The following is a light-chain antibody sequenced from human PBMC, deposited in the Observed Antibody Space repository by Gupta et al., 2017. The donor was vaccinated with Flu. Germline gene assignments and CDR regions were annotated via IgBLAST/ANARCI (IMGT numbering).Light chain of an antibody. CDR3: QQDGSSSWT. J-gene: IGKJ1*01. Sequence: EIVLTQSPGTLSLSPGERATLSCRASQSISSNYLAWYQQKPGQAPRLLIYGASNRATGIPDKFSGSGSGTDFTLTISRLEPGDFAVYYCQQDGSSSWTFGQGTKVEIK. V-gene: IGKV3-20*01. CDR2: GAS. CDR1: QSISSNY.